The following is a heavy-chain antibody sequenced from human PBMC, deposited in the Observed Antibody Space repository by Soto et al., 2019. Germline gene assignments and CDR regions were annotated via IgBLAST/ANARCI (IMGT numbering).Heavy chain of an antibody. CDR2: INIANGYT. J-gene: IGHJ6*02. CDR3: ARRLDNGLDV. Sequence: QVQLVQSGAEVKKPGASVRVSCKASGYDFTNFAIHWVRQAPGQSLEWMGWINIANGYTSYSQNFQGRVTITRDTSATTAYMELSSLRSEDTAIFYCARRLDNGLDVLGQGTTVTVSS. V-gene: IGHV1-3*04. CDR1: GYDFTNFA. D-gene: IGHD2-8*01.